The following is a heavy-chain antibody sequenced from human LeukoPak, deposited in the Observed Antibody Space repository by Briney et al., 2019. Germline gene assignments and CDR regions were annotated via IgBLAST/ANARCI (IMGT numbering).Heavy chain of an antibody. V-gene: IGHV4-59*01. D-gene: IGHD2/OR15-2a*01. CDR1: GGSSSGYY. J-gene: IGHJ6*02. CDR2: IYYSGST. CDR3: ARDNRVDQKKNRYYYYGMDV. Sequence: PSDTLSRTCTVSGGSSSGYYWSWLRQPPGKGLEWIGYIYYSGSTNYNPSLKSRVTISVDTSKNQFSLKLSSVTAADTAVYYCARDNRVDQKKNRYYYYGMDVWGQGTTVTVSS.